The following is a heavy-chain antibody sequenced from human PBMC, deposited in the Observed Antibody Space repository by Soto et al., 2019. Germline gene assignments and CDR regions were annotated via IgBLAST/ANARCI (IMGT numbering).Heavy chain of an antibody. Sequence: QVHLVESGGGLVKPGGSLRLSCAASGFTFSDYYMSWIRQAPGKGLEWLSYISSSSSYTNYADSVKGRFTISRDNAKNSLYLQMNSLRAEDTAVYYCVRGGEELPHDYWGQGTLVTVSS. CDR2: ISSSSSYT. CDR1: GFTFSDYY. J-gene: IGHJ4*02. D-gene: IGHD3-16*01. CDR3: VRGGEELPHDY. V-gene: IGHV3-11*05.